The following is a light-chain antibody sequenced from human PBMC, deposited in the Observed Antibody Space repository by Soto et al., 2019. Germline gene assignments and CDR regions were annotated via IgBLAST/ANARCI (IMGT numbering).Light chain of an antibody. J-gene: IGLJ1*01. Sequence: QSVLTQPPSASGTPGQRVTISCSGSSSNVGTSTVGWYQQLPGTAPKLLIYNNIQRPPGVPDRFSGSKSGTSASLAISGLQSDDEADYYCAAWDDSLKGPVFGTGTKLTVL. CDR2: NNI. CDR1: SSNVGTST. CDR3: AAWDDSLKGPV. V-gene: IGLV1-44*01.